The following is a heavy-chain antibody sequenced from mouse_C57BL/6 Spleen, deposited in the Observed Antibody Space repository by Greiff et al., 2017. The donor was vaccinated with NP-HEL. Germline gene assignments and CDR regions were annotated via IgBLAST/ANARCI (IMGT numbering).Heavy chain of an antibody. CDR3: ARGDYDGRFAY. CDR1: GYAFSSSW. J-gene: IGHJ3*01. V-gene: IGHV1-82*01. Sequence: VQLQQSGPELVKPGASVKISCKASGYAFSSSWMNWVKQRPGQGLEWIGRIYPGDGDTNYNGKFKGKATLTADKSSSTAYMQLSSLTSEDSAVYFCARGDYDGRFAYWGQGTLVTVSA. CDR2: IYPGDGDT. D-gene: IGHD2-4*01.